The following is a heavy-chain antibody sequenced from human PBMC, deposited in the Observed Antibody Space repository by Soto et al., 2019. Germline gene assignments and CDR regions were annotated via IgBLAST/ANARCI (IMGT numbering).Heavy chain of an antibody. D-gene: IGHD3-3*01. CDR2: IIPIFGTA. CDR3: ARSTIFGVVIIPYYFDY. CDR1: GGTFSSYA. V-gene: IGHV1-69*13. J-gene: IGHJ4*02. Sequence: ASVKVSCKASGGTFSSYAISWVRQAPGQGLEWMGGIIPIFGTANYAQKFQGRVTITADESTSTAYMELSSLRSEDTAVYYCARSTIFGVVIIPYYFDYWGQGTLVTVSS.